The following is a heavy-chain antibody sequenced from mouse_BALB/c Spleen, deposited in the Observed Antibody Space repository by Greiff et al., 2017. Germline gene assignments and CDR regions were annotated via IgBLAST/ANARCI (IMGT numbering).Heavy chain of an antibody. CDR3: NAKLGPYYFDD. CDR2: IDPENGDT. Sequence: VQLQQSGAELVRSGASVKLSCTASGFNIKDYYMHWVKQRPEQGLEWIGWIDPENGDTEYAPKFQGKATMTADTSSNTAYLQLSSLTSEDTAVYYCNAKLGPYYFDDGGQGTTLTVSS. CDR1: GFNIKDYY. V-gene: IGHV14-4*02. D-gene: IGHD4-1*01. J-gene: IGHJ2*01.